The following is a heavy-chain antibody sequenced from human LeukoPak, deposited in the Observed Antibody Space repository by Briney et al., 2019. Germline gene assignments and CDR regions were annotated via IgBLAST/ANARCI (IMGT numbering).Heavy chain of an antibody. CDR1: GFTFSSYA. CDR3: ARDLYYGSGSYYKANVMDV. V-gene: IGHV3-30-3*01. Sequence: GRSLRLSCAASGFTFSSYAMHWVRQAPGKGLEWVAVISYDGSNKYYADSVKGRFTISRDNAKNSLYLQMNSLRAEDTAVYYCARDLYYGSGSYYKANVMDVWGQGTTVTVSS. J-gene: IGHJ6*02. D-gene: IGHD3-10*01. CDR2: ISYDGSNK.